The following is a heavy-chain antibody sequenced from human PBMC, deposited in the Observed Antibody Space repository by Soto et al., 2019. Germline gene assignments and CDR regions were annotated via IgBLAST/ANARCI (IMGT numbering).Heavy chain of an antibody. D-gene: IGHD6-13*01. Sequence: QVPLVESGGGVVQPGRSLRLSCAASGFTFSSYAMHWVRQAPGKGLEWVAVISYDGSNKYYADSVKGRFTISRDNSKNTMYLQMNSMRAEDTAVYYCARGYSSSSRGFHWFDPWGQGTLVTVSS. CDR3: ARGYSSSSRGFHWFDP. CDR1: GFTFSSYA. J-gene: IGHJ5*02. CDR2: ISYDGSNK. V-gene: IGHV3-30-3*01.